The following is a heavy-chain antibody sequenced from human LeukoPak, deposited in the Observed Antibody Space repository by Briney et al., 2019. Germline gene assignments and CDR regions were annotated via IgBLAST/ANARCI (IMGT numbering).Heavy chain of an antibody. V-gene: IGHV4-59*12. CDR3: ATTKSGSGFDL. Sequence: SETLSLTCTVSGGSISSYYWSWVRQPPGKGLEWIGYVSYSGSTDYNPSLKSRVIISIDTSKNQFSLKLSSVTAADTAVYYCATTKSGSGFDLWGRGTLVTVSS. J-gene: IGHJ2*01. CDR2: VSYSGST. CDR1: GGSISSYY. D-gene: IGHD1-26*01.